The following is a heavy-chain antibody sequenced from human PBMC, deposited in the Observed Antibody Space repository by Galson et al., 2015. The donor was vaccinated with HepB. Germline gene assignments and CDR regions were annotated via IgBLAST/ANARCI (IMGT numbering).Heavy chain of an antibody. V-gene: IGHV1-2*06. Sequence: SVKVSCKASGYTFTGYYMHWVRQAPGQGLEWMGRINPNSGGTNYAQKFQGRVTMTRDTSISTAYMELSRLRSDDTAVYYCARMRRAEAAANNWFDPWGQGTLVTVSS. CDR1: GYTFTGYY. CDR3: ARMRRAEAAANNWFDP. J-gene: IGHJ5*02. CDR2: INPNSGGT. D-gene: IGHD6-13*01.